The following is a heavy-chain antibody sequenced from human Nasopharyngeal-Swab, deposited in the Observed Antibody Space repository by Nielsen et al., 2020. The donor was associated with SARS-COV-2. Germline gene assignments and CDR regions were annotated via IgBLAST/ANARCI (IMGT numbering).Heavy chain of an antibody. CDR2: VGGSDDST. Sequence: GESLKISCAASGFSLSRHGMNWVRQAPGKGLEWVSSVGGSDDSTFYADSVKGRFTISRDSSTNTLYLQMNSLRVEDTAVYYCARDLGGGYCTTINCLGSWGQGTLVTVSS. CDR3: ARDLGGGYCTTINCLGS. J-gene: IGHJ1*01. V-gene: IGHV3-23*01. CDR1: GFSLSRHG. D-gene: IGHD2-8*01.